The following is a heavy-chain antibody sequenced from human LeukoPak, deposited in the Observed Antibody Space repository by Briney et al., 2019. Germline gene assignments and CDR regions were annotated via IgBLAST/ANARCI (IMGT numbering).Heavy chain of an antibody. D-gene: IGHD3-3*01. CDR3: TTLKRVDFWSGYHDAFDI. V-gene: IGHV3-15*01. CDR2: IKSKTDGGTT. Sequence: GGSLRLSCAASGFTFSNAWMSWVRQAPGKGLEWVGRIKSKTDGGTTDYAAPVKGSFTISRDDSKNTLYLQMNSLKTEDTAVYYCTTLKRVDFWSGYHDAFDIWGQGTMVTVSS. CDR1: GFTFSNAW. J-gene: IGHJ3*02.